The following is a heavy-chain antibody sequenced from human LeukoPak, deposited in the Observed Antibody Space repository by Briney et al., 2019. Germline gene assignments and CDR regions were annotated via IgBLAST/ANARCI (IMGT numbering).Heavy chain of an antibody. CDR1: GFTFSSYA. J-gene: IGHJ5*02. CDR3: ARGADSSSWYHGNWFDP. Sequence: PGGSLRLSCAASGFTFSSYAMHWVRQAPGKGLEWVAVISYDGSNKYYADSVKGRFTISRDNSKNTLYLQMNSLRAEDTAVYYCARGADSSSWYHGNWFDPWGQGTLVTVSS. CDR2: ISYDGSNK. D-gene: IGHD6-13*01. V-gene: IGHV3-30*04.